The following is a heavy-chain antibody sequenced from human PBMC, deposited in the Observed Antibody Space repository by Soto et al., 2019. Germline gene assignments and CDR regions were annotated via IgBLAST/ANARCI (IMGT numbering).Heavy chain of an antibody. CDR2: ISADGRDL. CDR1: GFTLGAYV. V-gene: IGHV3-30*18. CDR3: AKSVPDPACRGGGCHRTFDY. Sequence: PVGSLRLSCTASGFTLGAYVMHWVRQAQGKGPEWVAAISADGRDLFYAASVEGRFTISRDNSKNTLFLQMNSLTSEDTSVYSCAKSVPDPACRGGGCHRTFDYWGQGTLVT. D-gene: IGHD2-15*01. J-gene: IGHJ4*02.